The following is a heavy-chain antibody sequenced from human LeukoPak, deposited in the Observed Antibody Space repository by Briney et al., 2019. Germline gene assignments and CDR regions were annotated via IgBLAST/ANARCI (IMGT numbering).Heavy chain of an antibody. J-gene: IGHJ4*02. Sequence: GGSLRLSCAASGFTFDDYAMHWVRHAPGKGLEWVSGISWNSGSIGYADSVKGRFTISRDNAKNSLYLQMNSLRAEDTALYYCAKDRVAVAGTAWDYWGQGTLVTVSS. CDR2: ISWNSGSI. CDR1: GFTFDDYA. CDR3: AKDRVAVAGTAWDY. D-gene: IGHD6-19*01. V-gene: IGHV3-9*01.